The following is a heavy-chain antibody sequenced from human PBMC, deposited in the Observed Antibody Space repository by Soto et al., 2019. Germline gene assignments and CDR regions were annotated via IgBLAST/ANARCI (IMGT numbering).Heavy chain of an antibody. D-gene: IGHD3-22*01. CDR2: ISAYNGNT. Sequence: GASVKVSCKASGYTFTSYGISWVRQAPGQGLEWMGWISAYNGNTNYAQKLQGRVTMTTDTSTSTAYMELRSLRSDDTAVYYCASLDHYYDSRGYYSDYWGQGTLVTVSS. J-gene: IGHJ4*02. CDR1: GYTFTSYG. CDR3: ASLDHYYDSRGYYSDY. V-gene: IGHV1-18*01.